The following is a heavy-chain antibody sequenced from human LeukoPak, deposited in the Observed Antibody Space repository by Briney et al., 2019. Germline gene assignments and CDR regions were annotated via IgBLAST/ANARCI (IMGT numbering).Heavy chain of an antibody. CDR3: ARVGTVAGIAFDY. CDR1: GYTFSDYY. Sequence: GGSLRLSCAASGYTFSDYYMSWIRQAPGKGLEWVSYISSSGSTIYYADSVKGRFTISRDNAKNSLYLQMNSLRAEETAVYYCARVGTVAGIAFDYWGQGTLVTVSS. D-gene: IGHD6-19*01. V-gene: IGHV3-11*04. CDR2: ISSSGSTI. J-gene: IGHJ4*02.